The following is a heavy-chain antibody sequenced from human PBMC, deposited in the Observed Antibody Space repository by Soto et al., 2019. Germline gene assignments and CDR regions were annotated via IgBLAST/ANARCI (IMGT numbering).Heavy chain of an antibody. J-gene: IGHJ5*02. Sequence: EVQLVESGGGLVKPGGSLRLSCTVSGFIVSSAWMNWFRQAPGKGLEWVGRIKSKIDGGTTDYAAPVQGRFTISLEDSINMLYLQMESLRTEDTSVYYCTTAPQMSLTEETARSWGQGHLVTVAS. CDR2: IKSKIDGGTT. D-gene: IGHD2-21*02. CDR1: GFIVSSAW. V-gene: IGHV3-15*07. CDR3: TTAPQMSLTEETARS.